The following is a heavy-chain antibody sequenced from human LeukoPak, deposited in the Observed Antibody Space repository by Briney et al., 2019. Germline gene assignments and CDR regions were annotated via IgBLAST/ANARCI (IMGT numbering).Heavy chain of an antibody. J-gene: IGHJ4*02. CDR1: GFTFSSYG. Sequence: GGSLRLSCAASGFTFSSYGMHWVRRAPGKGLEWVAVISYDGSNKYYADSVKGRFTISRDNSKNTLYLQMNSLRAEDTAVYYCAKDILGSLGGQGTLVTVSS. V-gene: IGHV3-30*18. CDR2: ISYDGSNK. D-gene: IGHD2-2*03. CDR3: AKDILGSL.